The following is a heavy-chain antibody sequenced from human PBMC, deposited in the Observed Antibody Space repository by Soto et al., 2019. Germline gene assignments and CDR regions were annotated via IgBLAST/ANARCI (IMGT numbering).Heavy chain of an antibody. V-gene: IGHV1-3*01. CDR2: INAGNGNT. CDR1: GYTFTSYA. D-gene: IGHD3-10*01. J-gene: IGHJ6*02. CDR3: ARDRVRYYDGSGSYYYGIDV. Sequence: AASVKVSCKASGYTFTSYAMHWVRQAPGQRLEWMGWINAGNGNTKYSQKFQGRVTITRDTSASTAYMELSSLRSEDTAVYYCARDRVRYYDGSGSYYYGIDVWGQGTTVTVSS.